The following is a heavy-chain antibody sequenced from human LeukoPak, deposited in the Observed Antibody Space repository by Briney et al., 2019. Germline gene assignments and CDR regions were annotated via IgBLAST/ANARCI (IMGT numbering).Heavy chain of an antibody. J-gene: IGHJ4*02. CDR1: GFTFSSYA. CDR3: AKRNYDFWSGYYRRAENHFDY. CDR2: ISGSGGGT. V-gene: IGHV3-23*01. D-gene: IGHD3-3*01. Sequence: GGSLRLSCAASGFTFSSYAMSWVRQAPGKGLEWVSAISGSGGGTYYTDSVKGPFTISRDNSKNILYLQMNSLRAEDTAVYYCAKRNYDFWSGYYRRAENHFDYWGQGTLVTVSS.